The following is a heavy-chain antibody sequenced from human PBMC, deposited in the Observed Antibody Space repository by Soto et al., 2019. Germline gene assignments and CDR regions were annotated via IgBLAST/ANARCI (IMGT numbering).Heavy chain of an antibody. CDR3: AKGSTGFRPYYFDY. V-gene: IGHV3-23*01. CDR2: ISGSGGRT. J-gene: IGHJ4*02. CDR1: GFTFSRFA. Sequence: GGSLRLSCVASGFTFSRFAMNWVRQAPGKGLEWVSGISGSGGRTYYADSVKGRFTISRDNSKNTLFLQMNSLRAEDTAIYYCAKGSTGFRPYYFDYWGQGSLVTVSS. D-gene: IGHD1-1*01.